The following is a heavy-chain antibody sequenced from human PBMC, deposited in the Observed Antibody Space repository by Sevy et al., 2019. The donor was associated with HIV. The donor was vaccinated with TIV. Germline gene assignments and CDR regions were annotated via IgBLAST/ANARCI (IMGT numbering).Heavy chain of an antibody. CDR1: GFTFSSYS. D-gene: IGHD3-3*01. CDR2: ISSSSSYI. V-gene: IGHV3-21*01. CDR3: ARDLSTIFGVVIIQDYYGMDV. Sequence: GGSLRLSCAASGFTFSSYSMNWVRQAPGKGLEWVSSISSSSSYIYYADSVNGRFTISRDNAKNSLYLQMNSLRAEDTAVYYCARDLSTIFGVVIIQDYYGMDVWGQGTTVTVSS. J-gene: IGHJ6*02.